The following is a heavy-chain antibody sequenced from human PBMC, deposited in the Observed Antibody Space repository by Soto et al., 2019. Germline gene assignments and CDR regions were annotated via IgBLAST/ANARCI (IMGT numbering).Heavy chain of an antibody. D-gene: IGHD2-15*01. CDR1: GGSISSYY. V-gene: IGHV4-59*08. Sequence: PSETLSLTCTVSGGSISSYYWSWIRQPPGKGLEWIGYIYYSGSTYYNPSLKSRVTISVDTSKNQFSLKLSSVTAADTAVYYCARGRKVLQPTLHYYYYGMDVWGQGTTVTVSS. J-gene: IGHJ6*02. CDR3: ARGRKVLQPTLHYYYYGMDV. CDR2: IYYSGST.